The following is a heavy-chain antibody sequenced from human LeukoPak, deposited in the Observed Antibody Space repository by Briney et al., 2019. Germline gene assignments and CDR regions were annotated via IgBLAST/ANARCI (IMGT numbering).Heavy chain of an antibody. CDR1: VGSISSSSYY. Sequence: PSETLSLTCTVSVGSISSSSYYWGWIRQPPGKGLEWIGSIYYSGSTYYNPSLKSRVTISVDTSKNQFSLKLSSVTAADTAVYYCARFDYDILTGYHNPLDYWGQGTLVTVSS. CDR2: IYYSGST. CDR3: ARFDYDILTGYHNPLDY. V-gene: IGHV4-39*01. D-gene: IGHD3-9*01. J-gene: IGHJ4*02.